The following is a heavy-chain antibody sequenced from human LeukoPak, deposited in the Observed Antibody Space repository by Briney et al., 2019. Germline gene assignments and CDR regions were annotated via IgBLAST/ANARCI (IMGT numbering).Heavy chain of an antibody. J-gene: IGHJ4*02. CDR3: ARERGGSSWYFDY. CDR1: GGSFSGYY. CDR2: IYYSGST. Sequence: SETLSLTCAVYGGSFSGYYWSWIRQPPGKGLEWIGYIYYSGSTNYNPSLKSRVTISVDTSKNQFSLKLSSVTAADTAVYYCARERGGSSWYFDYWGQGTLVTVSS. D-gene: IGHD6-13*01. V-gene: IGHV4-59*01.